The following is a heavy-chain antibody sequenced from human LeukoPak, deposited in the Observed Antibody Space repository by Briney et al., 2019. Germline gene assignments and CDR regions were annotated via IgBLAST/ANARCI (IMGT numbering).Heavy chain of an antibody. CDR2: INPNSGGT. Sequence: ASVKVSCKASGYTFTGYCMHWVRQAPGQGLEWMGWINPNSGGTNYAQKFQGRVTMTRDTSISTAYMELSRLRSDDTAVYYCARGYVWGSPTPFDYWGQGTLVTVSS. CDR3: ARGYVWGSPTPFDY. D-gene: IGHD3-16*01. J-gene: IGHJ4*02. V-gene: IGHV1-2*02. CDR1: GYTFTGYC.